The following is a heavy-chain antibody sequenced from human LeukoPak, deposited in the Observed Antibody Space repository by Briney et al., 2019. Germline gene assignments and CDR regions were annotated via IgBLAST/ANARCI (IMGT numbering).Heavy chain of an antibody. V-gene: IGHV3-48*01. CDR3: ARLDYGDYPFYFDY. J-gene: IGHJ4*02. Sequence: AGGSLRLSCAASGFTFSSYSMNWVRQAPGKGLEWVSYISSSSSTIYYADSVKGRFTISRDNAKNSLYLQMNSLRAEDTAVYYCARLDYGDYPFYFDYWGQGTLVTVSS. CDR2: ISSSSSTI. CDR1: GFTFSSYS. D-gene: IGHD4-17*01.